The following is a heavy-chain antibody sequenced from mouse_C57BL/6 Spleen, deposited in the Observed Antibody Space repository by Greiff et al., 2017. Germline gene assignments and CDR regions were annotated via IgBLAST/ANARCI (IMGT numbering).Heavy chain of an antibody. J-gene: IGHJ2*01. CDR1: GYAFTNYL. D-gene: IGHD1-1*01. Sequence: VQLQQSGAELVRPGTSVKVSCKASGYAFTNYLIEWVKQRPGQGLEWIGVINPGNGGTNYNEKFKGKATLTADKSSSTAYMQLSSLTSEDSAVYFCARSLLRRGYYFDDWGQGTTLTVAS. V-gene: IGHV1-54*01. CDR2: INPGNGGT. CDR3: ARSLLRRGYYFDD.